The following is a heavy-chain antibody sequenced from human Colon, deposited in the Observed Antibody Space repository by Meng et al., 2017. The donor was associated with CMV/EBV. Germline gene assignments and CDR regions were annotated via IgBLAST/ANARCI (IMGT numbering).Heavy chain of an antibody. V-gene: IGHV1-8*01. D-gene: IGHD3-22*01. CDR3: VRDRQRPGYFDSRLYGLDV. CDR2: MNPDSGHT. J-gene: IGHJ6*02. Sequence: ASVKVSCKASGYTFGTYDIYWVRQASGQGLEWMGWMNPDSGHTAYAQKFQGRVSMTRNTSITTAYMELTSLKYEDTGVYYCVRDRQRPGYFDSRLYGLDVWGQGTTVTVSS. CDR1: GYTFGTYD.